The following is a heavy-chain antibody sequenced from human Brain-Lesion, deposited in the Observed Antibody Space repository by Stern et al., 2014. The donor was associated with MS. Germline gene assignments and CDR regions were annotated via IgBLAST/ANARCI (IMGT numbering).Heavy chain of an antibody. J-gene: IGHJ3*02. CDR3: AKGVWGSYLNAFDM. CDR2: ISGSGGST. Sequence: EVQLVESGGGFVQPGGSLRLSCAASGFRFSSYAMSWVRQTPGKGLAWVSGISGSGGSTYYADSVKGRFTISRDKSKNTLFLQMNSLRAEDTAVYYCAKGVWGSYLNAFDMWGQGTMVTVSS. CDR1: GFRFSSYA. D-gene: IGHD3-16*02. V-gene: IGHV3-23*04.